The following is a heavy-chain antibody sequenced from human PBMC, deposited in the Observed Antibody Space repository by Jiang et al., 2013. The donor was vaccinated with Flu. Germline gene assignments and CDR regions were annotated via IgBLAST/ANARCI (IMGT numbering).Heavy chain of an antibody. Sequence: EVKKPGESLRISCKGSGYSFTRYWISWVRQMPGKGLEWMGRIDPSDSYTNYSPSFQGHVTMSADKSISTAYLQWSSLKASDTAMYYCARRDFWSGYSFDYWGQGTLVTVSS. V-gene: IGHV5-10-1*01. J-gene: IGHJ4*02. CDR3: ARRDFWSGYSFDY. D-gene: IGHD3-3*01. CDR2: IDPSDSYT. CDR1: GYSFTRYW.